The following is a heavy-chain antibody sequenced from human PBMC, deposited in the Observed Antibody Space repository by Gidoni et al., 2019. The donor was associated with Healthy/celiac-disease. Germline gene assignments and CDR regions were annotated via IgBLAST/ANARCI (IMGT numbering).Heavy chain of an antibody. CDR1: GFSLSNARLG. J-gene: IGHJ4*02. CDR3: ARILWGYCSGGSCTYYFDY. Sequence: QVTLKESGPVLVKPTETLTLTCTVSGFSLSNARLGVSWIRQPPGKALEWLAHIFSNDEKSYSTSLKSRLTISKDTSKSQVVLTMTNMDPVDTATYYCARILWGYCSGGSCTYYFDYWGQGTLVTVSS. CDR2: IFSNDEK. V-gene: IGHV2-26*01. D-gene: IGHD2-15*01.